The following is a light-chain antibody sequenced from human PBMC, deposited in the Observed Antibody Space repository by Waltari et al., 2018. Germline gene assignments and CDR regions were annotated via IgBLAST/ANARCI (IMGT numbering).Light chain of an antibody. Sequence: VILTQSPTTLSLSPGERATLSCRASQSVSSYLAWYQQKPGQAPRLLIYGASSRATGIPDRFSGSGSGTEFSLTISSLEPEDLAVYYCQRYRSLPFTFGPGTKLDIK. CDR3: QRYRSLPFT. V-gene: IGKV3-20*01. CDR2: GAS. J-gene: IGKJ3*01. CDR1: QSVSSY.